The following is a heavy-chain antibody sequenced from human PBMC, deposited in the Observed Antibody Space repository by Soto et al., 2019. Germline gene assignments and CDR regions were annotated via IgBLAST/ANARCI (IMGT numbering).Heavy chain of an antibody. Sequence: EVQLVESGGGLVQPGGSLRLSCAASGFTFSSYSITWVRQAPGKGLEWVSYISSSSSTIYYADPVKGRFTISRDNAKNSLYLQMHSLRAEDTAVYYCARDLNYGLCDYWGQGTLVTVSS. V-gene: IGHV3-48*01. CDR2: ISSSSSTI. CDR3: ARDLNYGLCDY. D-gene: IGHD4-17*01. CDR1: GFTFSSYS. J-gene: IGHJ4*02.